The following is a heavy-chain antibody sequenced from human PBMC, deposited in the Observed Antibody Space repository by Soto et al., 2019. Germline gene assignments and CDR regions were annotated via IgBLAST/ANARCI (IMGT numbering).Heavy chain of an antibody. CDR1: GGSISSGGYS. CDR3: ARAGYDILTGYYFNWFDP. V-gene: IGHV4-61*08. CDR2: IYYSGST. D-gene: IGHD3-9*01. Sequence: SETLSLTCAVSGGSISSGGYSWSWIRQPPGKGLEWIGYIYYSGSTNYNPSLKSRVTISVDTSKNQFSLKLSPVTAADTAVYYCARAGYDILTGYYFNWFDPWGQGTLVTVSS. J-gene: IGHJ5*02.